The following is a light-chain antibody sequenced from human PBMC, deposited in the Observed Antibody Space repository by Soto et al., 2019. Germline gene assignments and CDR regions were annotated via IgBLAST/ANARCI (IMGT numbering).Light chain of an antibody. CDR1: SSDVGAYNY. J-gene: IGLJ1*01. V-gene: IGLV2-8*01. Sequence: QSALTQPPSASGSPGQSVTISCTGTSSDVGAYNYVSWYQQLPGKAPKLIIYEVSKRPSGVTDRYSGTKSGNTASLTVAGLQAEDEADYYCTSYAGTYSFFYVLGPGTKLTLL. CDR3: TSYAGTYSFFYV. CDR2: EVS.